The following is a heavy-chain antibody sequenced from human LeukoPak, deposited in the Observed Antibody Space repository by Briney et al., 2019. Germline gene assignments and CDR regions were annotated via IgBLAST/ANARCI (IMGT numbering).Heavy chain of an antibody. J-gene: IGHJ4*02. CDR3: AIESLAEPLIIV. D-gene: IGHD1-14*01. Sequence: ASVKVSCRVSGYSLTELSMHWVRQPPGKGFEWMAGSDPEHNETVYSPKFQGRLTVTEDTSKGAAYMELSSLTSEDTAVYYCAIESLAEPLIIVWGQGTLVTVSS. V-gene: IGHV1-24*01. CDR2: SDPEHNET. CDR1: GYSLTELS.